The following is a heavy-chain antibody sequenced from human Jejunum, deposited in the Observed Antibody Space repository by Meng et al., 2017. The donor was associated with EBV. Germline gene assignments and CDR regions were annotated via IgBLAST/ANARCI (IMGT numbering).Heavy chain of an antibody. J-gene: IGHJ4*02. CDR3: ARYGSGYFPALWY. CDR2: IYHSGST. D-gene: IGHD3-3*01. CDR1: GDSISSSNW. V-gene: IGHV4-4*02. Sequence: VQLQESGPGLVKPSGTLSLTCAVSGDSISSSNWWSWVRHPPGKGLEWIGEIYHSGSTNYNPSLKSRVTISVDKSKNQFSVKLSSVTAADTAVYYCARYGSGYFPALWYWGQGTLVTVSS.